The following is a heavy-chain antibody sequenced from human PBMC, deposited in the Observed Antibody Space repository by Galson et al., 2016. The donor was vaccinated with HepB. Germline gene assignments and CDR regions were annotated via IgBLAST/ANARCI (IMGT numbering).Heavy chain of an antibody. J-gene: IGHJ6*02. CDR3: AKVRQLAYSYGMDV. V-gene: IGHV3-7*01. CDR1: GFTFSSYW. D-gene: IGHD6-6*01. Sequence: SLRLSCAASGFTFSSYWMTWVRQAPGKGLEWVAHIKHDGSEKYYVDSVRGRFTISRDNSKNTLYLQMDSLRAEDTAVYYCAKVRQLAYSYGMDVWGQGTTVTVSS. CDR2: IKHDGSEK.